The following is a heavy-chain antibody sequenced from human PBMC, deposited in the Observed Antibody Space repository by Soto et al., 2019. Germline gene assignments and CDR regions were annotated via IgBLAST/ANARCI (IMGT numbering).Heavy chain of an antibody. CDR1: GFTFSSYA. V-gene: IGHV3-23*01. J-gene: IGHJ4*02. CDR2: ISSTVGST. CDR3: AKRSPYYFDY. Sequence: PGGSLRLSCAASGFTFSSYAMSWVRQAPGKGLEWVSTISSTVGSTYYADSVKGRFTISRDNSRSALYVQMNSLRAEDTAVYYCAKRSPYYFDYWGQGTLVTVS.